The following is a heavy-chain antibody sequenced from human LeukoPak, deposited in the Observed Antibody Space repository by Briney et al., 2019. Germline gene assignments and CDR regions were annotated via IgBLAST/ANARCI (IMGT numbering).Heavy chain of an antibody. CDR2: IYTSGST. CDR1: GGSISSGSYY. D-gene: IGHD3-3*01. Sequence: SQTLSLTCTVSGGSISSGSYYWSWIRQPAGKGLEWIGRIYTSGSTNYNPSLKSRVTISVDTSKNQFSLKLSSVTAADTAVYYCARAYYDFWSGEVPGWFDPWGQGTPVTVSS. J-gene: IGHJ5*02. V-gene: IGHV4-61*02. CDR3: ARAYYDFWSGEVPGWFDP.